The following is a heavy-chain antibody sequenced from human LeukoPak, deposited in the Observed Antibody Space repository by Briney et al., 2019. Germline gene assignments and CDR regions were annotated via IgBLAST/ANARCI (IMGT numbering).Heavy chain of an antibody. CDR1: GFTFSRYG. CDR3: ARDKPPPYYYDSSGIFDY. CDR2: IWYDGSNK. Sequence: PGGSLRLSCAASGFTFSRYGMHWVRQAPGKGLEWVAVIWYDGSNKYYADSVKGRFTISRDNSKNTLYLQMNSLRAEDTAVYYCARDKPPPYYYDSSGIFDYWGQGTLVTVSS. J-gene: IGHJ4*02. D-gene: IGHD3-22*01. V-gene: IGHV3-33*01.